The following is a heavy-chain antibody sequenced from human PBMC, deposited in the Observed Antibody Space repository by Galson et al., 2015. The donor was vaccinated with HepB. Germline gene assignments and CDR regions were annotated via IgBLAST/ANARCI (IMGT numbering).Heavy chain of an antibody. D-gene: IGHD6-19*01. V-gene: IGHV3-15*01. J-gene: IGHJ4*02. CDR2: IKSKTDGGTT. CDR1: GFTFSNAW. Sequence: SLRLSCAASGFTFSNAWMSWVRQAPGKGLEWVGRIKSKTDGGTTDYAAPVKGRFTISRDDSKNTLYLQMNSLKTEDTAVYYCTTGPFRIGQWLVQIDYWGQGTLVIVSS. CDR3: TTGPFRIGQWLVQIDY.